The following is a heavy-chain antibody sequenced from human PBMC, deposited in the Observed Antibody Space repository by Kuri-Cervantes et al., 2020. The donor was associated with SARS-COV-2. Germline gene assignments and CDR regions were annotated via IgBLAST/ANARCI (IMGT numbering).Heavy chain of an antibody. Sequence: ESLKISCTVSGGTISSYYWSWIRQPPGKGLEWIGYIYYSGSTNYNPSLKSRVTISVDTSKNQFSLKLSSVTAADTAVYYCARGDSYGSYYYYYYGMDVWGQGTTVTVSS. J-gene: IGHJ6*02. D-gene: IGHD5-18*01. CDR3: ARGDSYGSYYYYYYGMDV. CDR2: IYYSGST. CDR1: GGTISSYY. V-gene: IGHV4-59*08.